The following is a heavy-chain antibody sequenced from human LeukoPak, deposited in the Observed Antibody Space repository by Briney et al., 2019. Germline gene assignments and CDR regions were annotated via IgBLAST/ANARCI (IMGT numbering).Heavy chain of an antibody. D-gene: IGHD5-18*01. CDR2: IKQDGSEK. V-gene: IGHV3-7*01. CDR3: ARESLGYSYGYSDY. J-gene: IGHJ4*02. CDR1: GFTFSSYW. Sequence: GGSLKLSCAASGFTFSSYWMSWVRQAPGKGLEWVANIKQDGSEKYYVDSVKGRFTISRDNAKNSLYLQMNSLRAEDTAVYYCARESLGYSYGYSDYWGQGTPVTVSS.